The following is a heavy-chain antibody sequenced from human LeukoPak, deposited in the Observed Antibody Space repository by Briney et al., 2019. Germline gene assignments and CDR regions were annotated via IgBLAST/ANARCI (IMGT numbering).Heavy chain of an antibody. CDR1: GYTFTSYG. D-gene: IGHD2-21*02. J-gene: IGHJ4*02. V-gene: IGHV1-18*01. CDR2: ISAYNGNT. Sequence: ASVKVSCKASGYTFTSYGISWVRQAPGQGLEWMGWISAYNGNTNYAQKLQGRVTMTTDTSTSTAYMELRSLRSDDTAVYYCGRVRYCGGDCYSHLDYWGQGTLVTVSS. CDR3: GRVRYCGGDCYSHLDY.